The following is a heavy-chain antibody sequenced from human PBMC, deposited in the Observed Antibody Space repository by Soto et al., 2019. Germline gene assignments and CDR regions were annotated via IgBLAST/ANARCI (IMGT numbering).Heavy chain of an antibody. CDR3: ARDLLREQLVSNGMDV. D-gene: IGHD6-6*01. J-gene: IGHJ6*02. Sequence: VASVKVSCKASGYTFTSYYMHWVRQAPGQGLEWMGIINPSGGSTSYAQKFQGRVTMTRDTSTSTVYMELSSLRSEDTAVYYCARDLLREQLVSNGMDVWGQGTTVTVSS. CDR1: GYTFTSYY. CDR2: INPSGGST. V-gene: IGHV1-46*01.